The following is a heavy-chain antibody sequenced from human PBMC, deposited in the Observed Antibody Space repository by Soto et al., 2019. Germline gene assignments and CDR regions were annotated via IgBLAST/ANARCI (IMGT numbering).Heavy chain of an antibody. CDR3: ARVGSDHGDYTRYYGNDV. J-gene: IGHJ6*02. CDR2: ISRSNSYI. D-gene: IGHD4-17*01. CDR1: GFTFSGYS. V-gene: IGHV3-21*01. Sequence: GGSLRLSCAASGFTFSGYSMNWVRQAPGKGLEWVSSISRSNSYIYYADSVKGRFTISRDNAKNSLYLQMSSLRAEDTAVYYCARVGSDHGDYTRYYGNDVRSQGAAVTV.